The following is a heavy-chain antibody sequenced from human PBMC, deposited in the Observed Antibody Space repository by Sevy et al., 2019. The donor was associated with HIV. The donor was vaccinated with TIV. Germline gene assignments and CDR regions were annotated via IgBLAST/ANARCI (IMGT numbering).Heavy chain of an antibody. V-gene: IGHV3-30-3*01. D-gene: IGHD2-15*01. CDR2: ISYDGSNK. J-gene: IGHJ3*02. CDR3: ARDGGYCSGGSCYIDAFDI. Sequence: GGSLRLSCAASGFTFSSYAMHWVRQAPGKGLEWVAVISYDGSNKYYGDSVKGRFTISRDNSKNTLYLQMNSLRAEDTAVYYCARDGGYCSGGSCYIDAFDIWGQGTMVTVSS. CDR1: GFTFSSYA.